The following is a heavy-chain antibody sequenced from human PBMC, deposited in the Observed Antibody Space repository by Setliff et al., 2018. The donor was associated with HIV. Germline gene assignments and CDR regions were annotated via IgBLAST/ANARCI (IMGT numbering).Heavy chain of an antibody. Sequence: KTSETLSLTCTVSGGSISTSNWWGWIRQPPGKGLEWIGEIDHSGSTKYHASLKSRVTISIDTSKNQISLKLSSVTAADTAVYYCARGLNYYGSGSYLPLGYWGQGTLVTVSS. V-gene: IGHV4-4*02. CDR2: IDHSGST. CDR3: ARGLNYYGSGSYLPLGY. J-gene: IGHJ4*02. CDR1: GGSISTSNW. D-gene: IGHD3-10*01.